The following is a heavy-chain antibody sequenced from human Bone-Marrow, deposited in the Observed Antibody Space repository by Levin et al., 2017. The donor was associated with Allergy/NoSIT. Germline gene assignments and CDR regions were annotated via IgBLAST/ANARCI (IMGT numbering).Heavy chain of an antibody. J-gene: IGHJ4*02. D-gene: IGHD6-13*01. V-gene: IGHV4-31*02. CDR2: IYYSGST. CDR1: GGSISSGGYY. CDR3: ARVRRIAAAGTGDCLAGYYFDY. Sequence: SQTLSLTCTVSGGSISSGGYYWSWIRQHPGKGLEWIGYIYYSGSTYYNPSLKSRVTISVDTSKNQFSLKLSSVTAADTAVYYCARVRRIAAAGTGDCLAGYYFDYWGQGTLVTVSS.